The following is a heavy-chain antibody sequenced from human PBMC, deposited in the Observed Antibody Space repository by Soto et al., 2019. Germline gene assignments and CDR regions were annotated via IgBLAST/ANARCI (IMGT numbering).Heavy chain of an antibody. D-gene: IGHD3-3*01. CDR1: RFTFSSYA. CDR2: ISGSGANT. CDR3: AKGPYYNFWSGYYNDWYFDL. Sequence: GGSLRLSCAASRFTFSSYAMSWVRQTPGMGLEWVSGISGSGANTYYSDSVKGRFTISRDNSKNTLYLQMNILRVEDTAVYYCAKGPYYNFWSGYYNDWYFDLWGRGTRVTVSS. V-gene: IGHV3-23*01. J-gene: IGHJ2*01.